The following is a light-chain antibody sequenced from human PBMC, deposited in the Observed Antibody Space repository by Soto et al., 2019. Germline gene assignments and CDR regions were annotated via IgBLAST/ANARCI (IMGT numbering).Light chain of an antibody. Sequence: EIELTQSPGTLSLSPGERATLSCRASQSVSSSYLAWYQKKPGQAPRLLIYGASSRTTGIPDRFSGSGSGTDFTLTISRLEPEDFAVYYCQQYGSSPYTFGQGTKLEIK. J-gene: IGKJ2*01. CDR3: QQYGSSPYT. CDR2: GAS. CDR1: QSVSSSY. V-gene: IGKV3-20*01.